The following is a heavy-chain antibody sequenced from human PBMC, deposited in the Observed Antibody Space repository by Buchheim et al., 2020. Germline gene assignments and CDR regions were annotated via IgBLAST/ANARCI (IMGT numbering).Heavy chain of an antibody. V-gene: IGHV3-23*01. CDR2: IGGDGRS. CDR3: AKDLHFWSAMDY. J-gene: IGHJ4*02. D-gene: IGHD3-3*02. CDR1: GFSFSTNA. Sequence: DVQLLQSGGGLVQPGGSLRLSCAASGFSFSTNAMSWVRQAPGRGLEWVSGIGGDGRSHYADSVKGRFTISRDRYKDHLYLQMNGLRFEDTATYYCAKDLHFWSAMDYWGQGAL.